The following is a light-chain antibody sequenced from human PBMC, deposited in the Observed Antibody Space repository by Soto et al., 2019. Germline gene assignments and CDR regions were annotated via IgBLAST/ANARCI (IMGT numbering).Light chain of an antibody. CDR3: QQSFSNPFT. J-gene: IGKJ2*01. CDR2: RAS. V-gene: IGKV1-39*01. Sequence: DIQMTQSPSSLSASVGDRVTITCRASQTVANYLNWYQQPPGKAPKLLISRASILNTGVPSRFSGSGSGTDFTLTIISLQPEDFVSYYCQQSFSNPFTFGQGTKLDI. CDR1: QTVANY.